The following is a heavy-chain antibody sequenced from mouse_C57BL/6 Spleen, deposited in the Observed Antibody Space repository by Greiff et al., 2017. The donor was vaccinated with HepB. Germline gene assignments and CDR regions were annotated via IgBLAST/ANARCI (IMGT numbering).Heavy chain of an antibody. CDR1: GFTFSSYG. V-gene: IGHV5-6*01. CDR3: ARGGYDVPYAMDY. CDR2: ISSGGSYT. Sequence: DVQLVESGGDLVKPGGSLKLSCAASGFTFSSYGMSWVRQTPDKRLEWVATISSGGSYTYYPDSVKGRFTISRDNAKNTLYLQMSSLKSEDTAMYYCARGGYDVPYAMDYWGQGTSVTVSS. J-gene: IGHJ4*01. D-gene: IGHD2-2*01.